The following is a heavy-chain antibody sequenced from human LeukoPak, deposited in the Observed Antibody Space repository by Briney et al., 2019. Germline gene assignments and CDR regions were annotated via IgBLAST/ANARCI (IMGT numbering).Heavy chain of an antibody. CDR1: GYSFVSNW. CDR3: ARYQPTGEFSPGKQQLVSGRGYYYYMDV. CDR2: IYPGDSDT. V-gene: IGHV5-51*01. J-gene: IGHJ6*03. Sequence: GESLKISCKGSGYSFVSNWIGWVRQMPGKGLEWMGIIYPGDSDTRYSPSFQGQVTISADKSISTAYLQWSSLKASDTAMYYCARYQPTGEFSPGKQQLVSGRGYYYYMDVWGKGTTVTVSS. D-gene: IGHD6-13*01.